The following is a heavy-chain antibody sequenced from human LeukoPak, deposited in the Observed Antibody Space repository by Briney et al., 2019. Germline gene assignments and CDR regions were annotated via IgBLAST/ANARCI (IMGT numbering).Heavy chain of an antibody. V-gene: IGHV3-15*01. CDR3: AKRLGYYDRPGPLHPLRFHP. D-gene: IGHD3-22*01. J-gene: IGHJ5*02. CDR2: IKNKTNGGTT. CDR1: GFIFSSAW. Sequence: GGSLRLSCEASGFIFSSAWMTWVRQAPGKGLEWVGHIKNKTNGGTTDYAAPVKGRFSISRDDSKKTLYLQMNRLRTEDTAVYYCAKRLGYYDRPGPLHPLRFHPWGQGTLVTVSS.